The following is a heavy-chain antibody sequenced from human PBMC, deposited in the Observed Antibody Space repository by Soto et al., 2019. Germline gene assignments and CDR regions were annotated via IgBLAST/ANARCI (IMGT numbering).Heavy chain of an antibody. CDR2: TRNKANSYTT. CDR1: GFTFSDHY. V-gene: IGHV3-72*01. Sequence: EVQLVESGGGLVQPGGSLRLSCAASGFTFSDHYMDWVRQAPGKGLEWVGRTRNKANSYTTEYAASVKGRFTISRDDSKNSLYLQMNSLKTEDTAVYYWAREDILTGYYIFDYWGQGTLVTVSS. J-gene: IGHJ4*02. D-gene: IGHD3-9*01. CDR3: AREDILTGYYIFDY.